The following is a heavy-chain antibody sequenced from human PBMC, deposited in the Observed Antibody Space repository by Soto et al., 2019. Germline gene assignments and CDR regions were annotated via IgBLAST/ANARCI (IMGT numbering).Heavy chain of an antibody. V-gene: IGHV3-15*01. J-gene: IGHJ6*02. CDR1: GFTFSNAW. CDR2: IKSKTDGGTT. Sequence: EVQLVESGGGLVKPGGSLRLSCAASGFTFSNAWMSWVRQAPGKGLEWVGRIKSKTDGGTTDYAAPVKGRFTISSDDSKHTPDLQMNSLKTEDTAVYYRTTEGTSGDGDYYYYGTDVGGQGTTVTVSS. CDR3: TTEGTSGDGDYYYYGTDV. D-gene: IGHD5-12*01.